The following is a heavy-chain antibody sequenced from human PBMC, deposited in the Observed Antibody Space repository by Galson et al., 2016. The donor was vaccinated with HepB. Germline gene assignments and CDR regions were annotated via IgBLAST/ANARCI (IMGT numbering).Heavy chain of an antibody. Sequence: SLRLSCAASGFTFDDYAMHWVRQPPGKGLEWVAGINWNSDKVAYVDSVKGRFTISRDNARNLLYLQMNSLSAEDTAFYYCTKDKYSNYELAFFDYWGQGTLVTVSS. J-gene: IGHJ4*02. D-gene: IGHD5-12*01. V-gene: IGHV3-9*01. CDR1: GFTFDDYA. CDR3: TKDKYSNYELAFFDY. CDR2: INWNSDKV.